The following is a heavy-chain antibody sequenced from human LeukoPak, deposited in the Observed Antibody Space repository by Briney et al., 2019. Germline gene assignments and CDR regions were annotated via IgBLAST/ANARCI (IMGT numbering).Heavy chain of an antibody. V-gene: IGHV4-59*01. Sequence: SETLSHTCTVSGGSISSYYWSWIRQPPGKGLEWIGYIYYSGSTNYNPSLKSRVTISVDTSKNQFSLKLSSVTAADTAVYYCARGPRHRYYYDSSGSFDYRGQGTLVTVSS. CDR3: ARGPRHRYYYDSSGSFDY. CDR1: GGSISSYY. D-gene: IGHD3-22*01. J-gene: IGHJ4*02. CDR2: IYYSGST.